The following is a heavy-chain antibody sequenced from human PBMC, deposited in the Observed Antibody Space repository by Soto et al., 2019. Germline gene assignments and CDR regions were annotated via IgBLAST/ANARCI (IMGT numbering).Heavy chain of an antibody. CDR2: IFYSGTT. D-gene: IGHD2-15*01. CDR1: GGSISNDGYY. J-gene: IGHJ6*02. Sequence: QVQLQESGPGLVKPSQTLSLICTVSGGSISNDGYYWSWIRQHPGKGLEWIGYIFYSGTTYYNPSLKSRITMSVDTSKNQFSLKLHSLTAAYTAVYYSVGDHVVTAHYYGMDVWGQGTTVTISS. V-gene: IGHV4-31*03. CDR3: VGDHVVTAHYYGMDV.